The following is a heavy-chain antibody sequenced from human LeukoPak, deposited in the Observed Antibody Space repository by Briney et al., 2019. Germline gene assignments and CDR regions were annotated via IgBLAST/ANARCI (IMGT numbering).Heavy chain of an antibody. V-gene: IGHV4-39*01. J-gene: IGHJ4*02. CDR3: GRYNHPVIAPIDH. Sequence: SETRSLTCTVSGGSVSSSSYFWGWIRQPPGKGLEWIASIYNSVTTYYNPSLKSRVTISVDTSKNQFSLKVSSVTAADTAVYYCGRYNHPVIAPIDHWGQGTLVTVSS. CDR2: IYNSVTT. D-gene: IGHD5-24*01. CDR1: GGSVSSSSYF.